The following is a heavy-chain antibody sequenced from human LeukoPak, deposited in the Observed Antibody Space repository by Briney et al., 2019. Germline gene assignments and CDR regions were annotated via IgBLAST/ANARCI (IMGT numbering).Heavy chain of an antibody. J-gene: IGHJ4*02. V-gene: IGHV4-61*02. D-gene: IGHD3-9*01. Sequence: RTSETLSLTCTVSGGSISSGSYYWSWIRQPAGKGLEWIGRIYTSGSTNYNPSLKSRVTISVDTSKNQFSLKLSSVTAADTAVYYCASQEDILTGFDYWGQGTLVTVSS. CDR3: ASQEDILTGFDY. CDR2: IYTSGST. CDR1: GGSISSGSYY.